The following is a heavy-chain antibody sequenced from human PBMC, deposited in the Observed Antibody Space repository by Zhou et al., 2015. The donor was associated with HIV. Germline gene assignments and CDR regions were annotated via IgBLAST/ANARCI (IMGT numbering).Heavy chain of an antibody. CDR2: IIPLLGSA. CDR1: GGTFSNYA. CDR3: ARDSGYSSSKHYGMDV. V-gene: IGHV1-69*01. D-gene: IGHD6-13*01. Sequence: QVLLVQSGAEVKKPGSSVKVSCEASGGTFSNYAVSWVRQAPGQGLEWMGGIIPLLGSATYAQKFQGRVTITADESTSTAYMELSSLRSEDTAVYYCARDSGYSSSKHYGMDVWGQGTTVTVSS. J-gene: IGHJ6*02.